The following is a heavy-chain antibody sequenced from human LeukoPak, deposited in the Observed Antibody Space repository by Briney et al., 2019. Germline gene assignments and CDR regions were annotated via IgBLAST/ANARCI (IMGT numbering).Heavy chain of an antibody. CDR3: AKDKDDFWSGYGY. V-gene: IGHV3-7*01. CDR2: IKYDGSKE. D-gene: IGHD3-3*01. Sequence: PGGSLRLSCAASGFTFSGFWMTWVRQAPGKGLEWGANIKYDGSKENYVDSVKGRFTISRDNAKNSLFLQMNSLRVEDTAVYYCAKDKDDFWSGYGYWGQGTLVTVSS. J-gene: IGHJ4*02. CDR1: GFTFSGFW.